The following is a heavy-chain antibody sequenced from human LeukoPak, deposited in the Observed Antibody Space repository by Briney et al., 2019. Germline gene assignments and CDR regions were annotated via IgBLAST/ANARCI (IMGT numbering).Heavy chain of an antibody. CDR2: IWYDGSNK. CDR1: GFTFSSYG. J-gene: IGHJ4*02. D-gene: IGHD5-24*01. CDR3: AREGGDGYNKYFDY. V-gene: IGHV3-33*01. Sequence: PGGSLRLSCAASGFTFSSYGMHWVRQAPGKGLEWVAVIWYDGSNKYYADSVKGRFTISRDNSKNTLYLQMNSLRAEDTAVYYCAREGGDGYNKYFDYWGQGTLVTVSS.